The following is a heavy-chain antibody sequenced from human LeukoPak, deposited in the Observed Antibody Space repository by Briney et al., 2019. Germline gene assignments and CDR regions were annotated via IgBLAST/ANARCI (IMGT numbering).Heavy chain of an antibody. D-gene: IGHD6-19*01. CDR1: GLTFSSYG. CDR3: ARVSIPAEQWLGGFDY. V-gene: IGHV3-33*01. J-gene: IGHJ4*02. CDR2: IWYDGSNK. Sequence: PGRSLRLSCAASGLTFSSYGMHWVRQAPGKGLEWVAVIWYDGSNKYYADSVKGRFTISRDNSKNTLYLQMNSLRAEDTAVYYCARVSIPAEQWLGGFDYWGQGTLVTVSS.